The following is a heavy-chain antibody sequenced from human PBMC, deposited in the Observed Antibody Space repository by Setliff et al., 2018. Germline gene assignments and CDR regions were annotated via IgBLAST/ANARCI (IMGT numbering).Heavy chain of an antibody. CDR1: GYSISSGYY. V-gene: IGHV4-38-2*01. Sequence: SETLSLTCAVSGYSISSGYYWGWIRQPPGKGLGWIGSIYHSGSTYYNPSLKSRVTISVDTSKNQFSLKLSSVTAADTAVYYCAKAGGYNFADWGQGTLVTVSS. CDR2: IYHSGST. CDR3: AKAGGYNFAD. J-gene: IGHJ4*02. D-gene: IGHD1-1*01.